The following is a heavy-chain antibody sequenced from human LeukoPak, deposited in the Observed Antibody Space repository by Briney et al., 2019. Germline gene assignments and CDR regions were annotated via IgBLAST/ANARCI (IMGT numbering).Heavy chain of an antibody. J-gene: IGHJ4*02. D-gene: IGHD6-6*01. Sequence: SETLSLTCAVYGGSFSGYYWSWIRQPPGKGLEWIGEINHSGSTRYNPSLKSRVTISVDTSRSQFSLKLNSVTAADTAVYYCVRAYYSTSFYPFWGQGALVTVSS. CDR3: VRAYYSTSFYPF. CDR2: INHSGST. V-gene: IGHV4-34*01. CDR1: GGSFSGYY.